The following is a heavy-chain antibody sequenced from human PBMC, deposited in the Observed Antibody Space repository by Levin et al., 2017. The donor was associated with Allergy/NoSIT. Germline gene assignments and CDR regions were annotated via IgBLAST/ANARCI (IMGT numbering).Heavy chain of an antibody. CDR3: AKDLGGAYSYKYGMDV. D-gene: IGHD3-16*01. J-gene: IGHJ6*02. V-gene: IGHV3-23*01. Sequence: RSGGSLRLSCAASGLTFSNFAMRWVRQAPGKGLEWVSGISSSGDNTYNAEGRFTISRDNYKNTVYLDMNSLRAEDSAVYYCAKDLGGAYSYKYGMDVWGQGTTVTVSS. CDR2: ISSSGDNT. CDR1: GLTFSNFA.